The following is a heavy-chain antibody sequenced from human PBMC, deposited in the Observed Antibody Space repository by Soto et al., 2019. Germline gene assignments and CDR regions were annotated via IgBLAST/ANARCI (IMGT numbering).Heavy chain of an antibody. J-gene: IGHJ6*02. CDR2: IDPSDSYT. Sequence: GESLKISCKGSGYSFTSYWISWVRQMPGKGLEWMGRIDPSDSYTNYSPSFQGHVTISADKSISTAYLQWSSPKASDTAMYYCARDHIVVVPAAIRAYYYYGMDVWGQGTTVTVSS. CDR1: GYSFTSYW. D-gene: IGHD2-2*02. V-gene: IGHV5-10-1*01. CDR3: ARDHIVVVPAAIRAYYYYGMDV.